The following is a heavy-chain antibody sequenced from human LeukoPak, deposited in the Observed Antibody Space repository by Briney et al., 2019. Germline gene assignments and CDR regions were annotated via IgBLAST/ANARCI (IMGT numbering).Heavy chain of an antibody. D-gene: IGHD3-10*01. CDR2: IYTSGST. Sequence: PSETLSLTCAVYGGSFSGYYWSWIRQPAGKGLEWIGRIYTSGSTNYNPSLKSRVTISVDTSKNQFSLKLSSVTAADTAFYCCARGARDDSGSYYNGEDYWGQGTLVTVSS. CDR3: ARGARDDSGSYYNGEDY. CDR1: GGSFSGYY. V-gene: IGHV4-59*10. J-gene: IGHJ4*02.